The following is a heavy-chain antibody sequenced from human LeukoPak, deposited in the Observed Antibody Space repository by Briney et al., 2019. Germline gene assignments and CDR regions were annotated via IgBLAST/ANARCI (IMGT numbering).Heavy chain of an antibody. CDR3: ARTNDDYGSSYFDY. CDR2: IYYSGST. D-gene: IGHD4-17*01. J-gene: IGHJ4*02. Sequence: PSETLSLTCTVSGGSISSSSYYWGWIRQPPGKGLEWIGSIYYSGSTYYNPSLKSRVTISVDTSKNQFSLKLSSVTAADTAVYYCARTNDDYGSSYFDYWGQGTLVTVSS. V-gene: IGHV4-39*01. CDR1: GGSISSSSYY.